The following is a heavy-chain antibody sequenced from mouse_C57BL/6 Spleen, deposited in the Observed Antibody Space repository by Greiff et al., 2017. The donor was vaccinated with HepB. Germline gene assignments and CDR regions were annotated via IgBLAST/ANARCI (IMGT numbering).Heavy chain of an antibody. Sequence: QVQLQQSGAELVKPGASVKISCKASGYAFSSYWMNWVKQRPGKGLEWIGQIYPGDGDTNYNGKFKGKATLTADKSSSTAYMQLSSRTSEDSAVYFCARSVVATGFDYWGEGTTLTVSS. CDR3: ARSVVATGFDY. D-gene: IGHD1-1*01. V-gene: IGHV1-80*01. CDR1: GYAFSSYW. J-gene: IGHJ2*01. CDR2: IYPGDGDT.